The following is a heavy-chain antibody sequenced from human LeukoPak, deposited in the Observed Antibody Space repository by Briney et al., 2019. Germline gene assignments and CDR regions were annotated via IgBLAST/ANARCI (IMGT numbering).Heavy chain of an antibody. V-gene: IGHV3-15*07. CDR3: TTKRVGAPALDY. CDR1: GFTFSSYG. J-gene: IGHJ4*02. CDR2: IKSKADGGAI. Sequence: PGGSLRLSCAASGFTFSSYGMHWVRQAPGKGLEWVGRIKSKADGGAIDYAAPVKGRFTISRDDSKNMLSLEMNSLKSEDTAMYYCTTKRVGAPALDYWGQGTLVTVSS. D-gene: IGHD1-26*01.